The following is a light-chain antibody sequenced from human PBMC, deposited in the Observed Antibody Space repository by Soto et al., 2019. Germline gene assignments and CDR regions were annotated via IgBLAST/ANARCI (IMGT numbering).Light chain of an antibody. Sequence: EIVLTQSPGSLSLSPGERATLSCTASQRISSTYLAWSHQKPGQAPRLLVYGASTRATCIPGRFNGNGSGTVFTLATSSLEPEDYVMYYCQQYGRSYTFGGATQVAIK. CDR2: GAS. CDR3: QQYGRSYT. J-gene: IGKJ4*01. V-gene: IGKV3-20*01. CDR1: QRISSTY.